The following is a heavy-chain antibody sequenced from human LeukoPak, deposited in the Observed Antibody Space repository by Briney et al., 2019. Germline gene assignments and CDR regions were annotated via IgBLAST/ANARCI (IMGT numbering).Heavy chain of an antibody. D-gene: IGHD3-22*01. Sequence: SETRSLTCTVAGGSVSSGSYYWSWIRQPPGKGLEWIGYIYYSGSTNYNPSLKSRDTISVDTSKNQYSLQLSSVTAADTAVYYCAREDYYDSSGYQNWGQGTLVTVSS. CDR2: IYYSGST. CDR3: AREDYYDSSGYQN. V-gene: IGHV4-61*01. CDR1: GGSVSSGSYY. J-gene: IGHJ4*02.